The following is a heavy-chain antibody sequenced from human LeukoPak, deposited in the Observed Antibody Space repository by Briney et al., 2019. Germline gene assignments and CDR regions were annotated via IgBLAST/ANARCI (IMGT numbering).Heavy chain of an antibody. CDR1: GGSISSYY. V-gene: IGHV4-4*07. Sequence: PSETLSLTCTVSGGSISSYYWSWIRQPAGKGLEWIGRIYTSGSTNYNPSLKSRVTMSVDTSKNQFSLKLSSVTAADTAVYYCAREGYYDSSGYYYGASIIDYWGQGTLVTVSS. CDR3: AREGYYDSSGYYYGASIIDY. CDR2: IYTSGST. J-gene: IGHJ4*02. D-gene: IGHD3-22*01.